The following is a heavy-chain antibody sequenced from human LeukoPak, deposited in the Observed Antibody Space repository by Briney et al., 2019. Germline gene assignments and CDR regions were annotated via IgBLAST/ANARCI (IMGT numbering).Heavy chain of an antibody. V-gene: IGHV4-34*01. CDR3: ARFFWYYYDSSGYYSS. CDR1: GGSFSGYY. Sequence: SETLSLTCAVYGGSFSGYYRSWIRQPPGKGLEWIGEINHSGSTNYNPSLKSRVTISVDTSKNQFSLKLSSVTAADTAVYYCARFFWYYYDSSGYYSSWGQGTLVTVSS. D-gene: IGHD3-22*01. J-gene: IGHJ4*02. CDR2: INHSGST.